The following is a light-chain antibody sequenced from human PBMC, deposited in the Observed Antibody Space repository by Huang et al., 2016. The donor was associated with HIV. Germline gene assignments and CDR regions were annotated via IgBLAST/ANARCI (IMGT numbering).Light chain of an antibody. J-gene: IGKJ1*01. V-gene: IGKV3-15*01. CDR2: GAS. CDR1: QRVSSD. Sequence: EKVMTQSPATLSVSPGERATLSCRVSQRVSSDLAWYQQKPGQAPRLLMYGASTRATGIPARFSGSGSGTEFTLTISSLQSEDFAVYYCQQYNNWPWTFGQGTKVEIK. CDR3: QQYNNWPWT.